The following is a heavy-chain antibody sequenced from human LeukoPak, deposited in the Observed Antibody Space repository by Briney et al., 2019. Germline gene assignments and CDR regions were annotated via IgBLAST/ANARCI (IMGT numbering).Heavy chain of an antibody. CDR1: GFTFSNYW. V-gene: IGHV3-74*01. CDR2: INSDGIST. Sequence: GSLRLSCAASGFTFSNYWMHWVRQAPGKGLVWVSRINSDGISTGYADSVKGRFTVSRDNAKKTLYLQMNSLRAEVTAVYYCARDVGNFDYWGQGTLVTVSS. J-gene: IGHJ4*02. CDR3: ARDVGNFDY.